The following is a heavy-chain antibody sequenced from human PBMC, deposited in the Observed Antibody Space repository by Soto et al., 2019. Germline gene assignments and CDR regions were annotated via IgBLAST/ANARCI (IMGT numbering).Heavy chain of an antibody. V-gene: IGHV1-8*01. CDR1: GYTSTSYD. J-gene: IGHJ6*02. CDR3: AREKTSYGMDV. Sequence: QVQLVQPGAEGKRPGASVKVSCKASGYTSTSYDINWVRQATGQGLEWMGGMNPNSGNTGYAQKFQGRVTMTRNTSISTAYMELSSLRSEDTAVYYCAREKTSYGMDVWGQGTTVTVSS. CDR2: MNPNSGNT.